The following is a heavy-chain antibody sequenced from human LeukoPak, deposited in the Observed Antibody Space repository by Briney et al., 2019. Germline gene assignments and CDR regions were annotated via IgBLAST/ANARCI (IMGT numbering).Heavy chain of an antibody. CDR3: ARRGSSVTTPDF. V-gene: IGHV4-39*01. Sequence: SETLSLTCTVSGGSFSSSTNYWGRIRQPPGQGLVWIGNIYYSGNTYYNPSLKSRVTISVDTSKNQFSLELISVTAADTAVYYCARRGSSVTTPDFWGQGTLVTVSS. CDR1: GGSFSSSTNY. D-gene: IGHD4-17*01. CDR2: IYYSGNT. J-gene: IGHJ4*02.